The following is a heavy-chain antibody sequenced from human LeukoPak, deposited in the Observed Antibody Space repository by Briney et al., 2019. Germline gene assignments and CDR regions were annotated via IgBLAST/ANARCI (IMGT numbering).Heavy chain of an antibody. Sequence: SVKVSCKASGGTFSSYAISWVRQAPGQGLEWMGRIIPILGIANYAQKFQGRVTITADKSTSTAYMELSSLRSEDTAAYYCARVDTAMVIDYWGQGTLVIVSS. J-gene: IGHJ4*02. CDR3: ARVDTAMVIDY. CDR2: IIPILGIA. V-gene: IGHV1-69*04. D-gene: IGHD5-18*01. CDR1: GGTFSSYA.